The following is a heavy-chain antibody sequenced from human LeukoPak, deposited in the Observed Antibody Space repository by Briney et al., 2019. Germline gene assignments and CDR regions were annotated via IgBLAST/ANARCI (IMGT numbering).Heavy chain of an antibody. CDR1: GFTFSSYA. CDR3: AKAYYYDSSGYYPFDY. V-gene: IGHV3-23*01. J-gene: IGHJ4*02. CDR2: ISGSGGST. D-gene: IGHD3-22*01. Sequence: GGSLRLSCAASGFTFSSYAMSWVRQAPGKGLEWVSAISGSGGSTYYADSVKGRFTISRDNSKNTLYLQMNSLRAEDTAVYYCAKAYYYDSSGYYPFDYWGQGTLVTVSS.